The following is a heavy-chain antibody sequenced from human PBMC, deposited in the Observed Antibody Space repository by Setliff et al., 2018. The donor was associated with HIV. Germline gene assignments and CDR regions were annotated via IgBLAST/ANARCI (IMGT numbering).Heavy chain of an antibody. Sequence: ASVKVSCKASGGTFSSYAISWVRQAPGQGLEWMGGIIPIFGTANYAQKFQGRVTITTDESTSTAYMELSSLRSEDTAVYYCARTRPYYVWGSYHVKDPTFDAFDIWGQGTMVTVSS. CDR2: IIPIFGTA. CDR3: ARTRPYYVWGSYHVKDPTFDAFDI. V-gene: IGHV1-69*05. D-gene: IGHD3-16*02. CDR1: GGTFSSYA. J-gene: IGHJ3*02.